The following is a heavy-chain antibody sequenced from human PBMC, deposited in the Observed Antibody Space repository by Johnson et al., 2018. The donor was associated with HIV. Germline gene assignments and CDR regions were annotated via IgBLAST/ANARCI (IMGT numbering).Heavy chain of an antibody. CDR3: AGESTPWGADYFGYGFDI. V-gene: IGHV3-23*04. CDR1: GFTLSHYG. CDR2: ISGSGDRT. D-gene: IGHD2/OR15-2a*01. Sequence: VQLVESGGGLVQPGGSLRLSCAASGFTLSHYGMHWVRQAPGKGLEWVAGISGSGDRTYFADSVKGRFTISRDNSKNTLYLQMNSLRDEDTAVYYCAGESTPWGADYFGYGFDIWGQGTMVTVSS. J-gene: IGHJ3*02.